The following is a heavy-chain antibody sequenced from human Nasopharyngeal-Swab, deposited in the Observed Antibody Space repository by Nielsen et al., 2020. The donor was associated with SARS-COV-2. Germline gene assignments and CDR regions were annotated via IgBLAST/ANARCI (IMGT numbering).Heavy chain of an antibody. CDR3: ARSSCWFKYFQH. Sequence: SETLSLTCTVSGGSIRSSSYYWGWIRQPPGKGLEWIGSIYYSGNTYYTPSIKSRVTISVDTSKNQFSLKLSSVTAADTAVYYCARSSCWFKYFQHWGQGTMVTVSS. CDR1: GGSIRSSSYY. J-gene: IGHJ1*01. V-gene: IGHV4-39*01. D-gene: IGHD6-19*01. CDR2: IYYSGNT.